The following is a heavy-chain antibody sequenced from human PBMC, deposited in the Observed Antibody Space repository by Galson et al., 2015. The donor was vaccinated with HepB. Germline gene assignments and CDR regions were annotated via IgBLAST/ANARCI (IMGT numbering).Heavy chain of an antibody. CDR1: GSIVSRNH. Sequence: SLRLSCAASGSIVSRNHMSWVRQAPGKGLEWVSVIYTSGTTYYADSVKGRFTISRDNSKNTLYLQMNSLRAEDTAVYYCAREYSASWYSGLGYWGQGTLVTVSS. V-gene: IGHV3-53*01. CDR2: IYTSGTT. CDR3: AREYSASWYSGLGY. J-gene: IGHJ4*02. D-gene: IGHD5-12*01.